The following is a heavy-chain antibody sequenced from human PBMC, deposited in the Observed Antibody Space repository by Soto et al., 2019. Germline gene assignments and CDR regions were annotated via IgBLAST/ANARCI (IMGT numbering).Heavy chain of an antibody. CDR3: TTFHSGYYYEYFQH. CDR1: GFTFSNAW. V-gene: IGHV3-15*01. D-gene: IGHD3-22*01. Sequence: GGSLRLSCAASGFTFSNAWMSWVRQAPGKGLEWVGRIKSKTDGGTTDYAAPVKGRFTISRDDSKNTLYLQMNSLKTEDTAVYYCTTFHSGYYYEYFQHWGQGTLVTVSS. CDR2: IKSKTDGGTT. J-gene: IGHJ1*01.